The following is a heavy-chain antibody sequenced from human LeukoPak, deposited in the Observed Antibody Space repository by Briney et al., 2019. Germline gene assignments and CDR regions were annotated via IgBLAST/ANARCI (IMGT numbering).Heavy chain of an antibody. D-gene: IGHD6-19*01. Sequence: PSETLSLTCTVSGGSISSSSYYWGWIRQPPGKGLEWIGSIYYSGSTYYNPSLKSRVTISVDTSKNQFSLKLSSVTAADTAVYYCARQMIEVGYSSGLSNWFDPWGQGTLVTVSS. V-gene: IGHV4-39*01. CDR3: ARQMIEVGYSSGLSNWFDP. CDR1: GGSISSSSYY. J-gene: IGHJ5*02. CDR2: IYYSGST.